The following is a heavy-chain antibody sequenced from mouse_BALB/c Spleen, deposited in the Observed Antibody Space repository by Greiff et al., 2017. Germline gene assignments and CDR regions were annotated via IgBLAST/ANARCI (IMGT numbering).Heavy chain of an antibody. CDR2: INPSNGRT. CDR3: ARRGYGNAY. V-gene: IGHV1S81*02. J-gene: IGHJ3*01. D-gene: IGHD2-1*01. Sequence: VQLQQPGAELVKPGASVKLSCKASGYTFTSYWMHWVKQRPGQGLEWIGEINPSNGRTNYNEKFKSKATLTVDKSSSTAYMQLSSLTSEDSAVYYCARRGYGNAYWGQGTLVTVSA. CDR1: GYTFTSYW.